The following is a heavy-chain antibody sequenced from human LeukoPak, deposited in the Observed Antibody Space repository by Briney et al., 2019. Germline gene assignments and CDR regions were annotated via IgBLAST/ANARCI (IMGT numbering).Heavy chain of an antibody. Sequence: GSLRLSCVPSGITFSNSALSWVRQAPGKGLEWIGEINPSGTTNYNPSLKGRVTISLDTSKNHFSLNLSSVTAADTAVYYCARPRKHDYYDMDVWGKGTTVTVSS. J-gene: IGHJ6*03. CDR3: ARPRKHDYYDMDV. CDR2: INPSGTT. CDR1: GITFSNSA. V-gene: IGHV4-34*01.